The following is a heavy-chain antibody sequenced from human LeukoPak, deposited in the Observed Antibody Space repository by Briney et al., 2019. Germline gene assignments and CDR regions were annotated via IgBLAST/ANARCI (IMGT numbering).Heavy chain of an antibody. CDR1: GGSISTSTW. V-gene: IGHV4-4*02. J-gene: IGHJ3*02. CDR3: ASSPAGTADFDI. CDR2: IYHGGTT. D-gene: IGHD6-13*01. Sequence: PSGTLSLTCAVSGGSISTSTWWSWVRQSPGKGLEWIGEIYHGGTTNYSPSLNSRITISVDKSKNQFSLNLTSVTAADTAVYYCASSPAGTADFDIWGQGTMVTVSS.